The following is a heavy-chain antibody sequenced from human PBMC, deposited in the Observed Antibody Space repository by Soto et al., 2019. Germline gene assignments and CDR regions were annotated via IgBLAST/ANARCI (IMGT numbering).Heavy chain of an antibody. CDR3: AKDSNYYYDSSGSYVPNFDY. Sequence: PGGSLRLSCAASGFTFDDYTMHRVRQAPGKGLEWVSLISWDGGSTYYADSVKGRFTISRDNSKNSLYLQMNSLRTEDTALYYCAKDSNYYYDSSGSYVPNFDYWGQGTLVTVSS. V-gene: IGHV3-43*01. J-gene: IGHJ4*02. D-gene: IGHD3-22*01. CDR2: ISWDGGST. CDR1: GFTFDDYT.